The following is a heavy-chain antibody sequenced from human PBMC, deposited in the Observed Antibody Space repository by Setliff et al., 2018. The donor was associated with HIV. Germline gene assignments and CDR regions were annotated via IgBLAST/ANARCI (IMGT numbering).Heavy chain of an antibody. V-gene: IGHV4-59*08. CDR2: IYYSGNT. D-gene: IGHD3-22*01. J-gene: IGHJ3*02. CDR1: GVSISGYY. Sequence: SETLSLTCTVSGVSISGYYWSWIRQPPGKGLEWIGYIYYSGNTNYNPSFKSRVTISVDTSKNQFSLRVNSVTTADTAVYYCARSLVPSGYYYGRHAFDIWGQGTKVTVSS. CDR3: ARSLVPSGYYYGRHAFDI.